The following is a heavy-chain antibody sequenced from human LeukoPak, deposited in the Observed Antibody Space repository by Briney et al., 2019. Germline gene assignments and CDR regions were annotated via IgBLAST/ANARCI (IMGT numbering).Heavy chain of an antibody. CDR1: GFTVSTNY. CDR3: AREGVLGYCSTTGCSLAY. V-gene: IGHV3-66*03. D-gene: IGHD2-2*01. J-gene: IGHJ4*02. CDR2: IYNSGVT. Sequence: GGSLRLSCAASGFTVSTNYMSWVCQAPGKGLEWVSAIYNSGVTYYADPVMGRFTISRDNSRNTLYLQMNSLRPEDSAMYYCAREGVLGYCSTTGCSLAYWGLGTLVTVSS.